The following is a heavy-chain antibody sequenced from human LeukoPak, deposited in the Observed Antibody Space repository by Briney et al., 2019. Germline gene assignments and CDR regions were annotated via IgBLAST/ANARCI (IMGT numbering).Heavy chain of an antibody. V-gene: IGHV3-33*08. CDR2: IWYERSNK. CDR1: EFTFSSYT. D-gene: IGHD1-26*01. J-gene: IGHJ4*02. Sequence: QPGVSLRLSCAASEFTFSSYTMLWVRQAPGKGLEWVADIWYERSNKYYADSVKVRFTISRDNSKNTLYLQMNSLRAEDTAVYYCARSRIVGATRHFDYWGQGTLVTVSS. CDR3: ARSRIVGATRHFDY.